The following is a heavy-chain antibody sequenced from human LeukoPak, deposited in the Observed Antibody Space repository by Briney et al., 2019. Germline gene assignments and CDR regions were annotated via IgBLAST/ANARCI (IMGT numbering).Heavy chain of an antibody. Sequence: PSETLSLTCTVSGCSISSYYWSWIRQPAGKGLEWIGSIYYSGSTYYNPSLKSRVTISVDTSKNQFSLKLSSVTAADTAVYYCARVTTTYYYDSSGYYELYYFDYWGQGTLVTVSS. CDR2: IYYSGST. V-gene: IGHV4-4*07. D-gene: IGHD3-22*01. J-gene: IGHJ4*02. CDR1: GCSISSYY. CDR3: ARVTTTYYYDSSGYYELYYFDY.